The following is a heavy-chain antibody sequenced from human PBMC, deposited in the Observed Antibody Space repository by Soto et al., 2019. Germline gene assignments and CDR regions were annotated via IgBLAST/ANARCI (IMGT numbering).Heavy chain of an antibody. V-gene: IGHV4-30-4*01. CDR3: ARNYYDSSGPSAGVDY. Sequence: SETLSLTCTVSGGSISSGDYYWSWIRQPPGKGLEWIGYIYYSGSTYYNPSLKSRVTISVDTSKNQFSLKLSSVTAADTAVYYCARNYYDSSGPSAGVDYWGQGTLVPSPQ. D-gene: IGHD3-22*01. CDR1: GGSISSGDYY. CDR2: IYYSGST. J-gene: IGHJ4*02.